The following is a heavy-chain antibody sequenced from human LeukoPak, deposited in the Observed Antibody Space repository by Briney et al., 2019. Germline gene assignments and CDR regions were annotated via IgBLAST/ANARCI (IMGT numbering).Heavy chain of an antibody. J-gene: IGHJ4*02. Sequence: GGSLRLSCAASGFTFRYYWMYWVRQAPGKGLVWVSRINSDGSTTSYADSVKGRFTISKDNAKNTLYLQMNSLRADDTAVYYCARDSGYGGNSDYWGQGTLVTVSS. CDR1: GFTFRYYW. V-gene: IGHV3-74*01. CDR3: ARDSGYGGNSDY. CDR2: INSDGSTT. D-gene: IGHD4-23*01.